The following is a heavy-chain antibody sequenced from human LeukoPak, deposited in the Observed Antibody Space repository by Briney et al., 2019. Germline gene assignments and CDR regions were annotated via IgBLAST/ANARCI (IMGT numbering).Heavy chain of an antibody. V-gene: IGHV3-74*03. CDR3: VRLYGY. CDR1: GFTFSRYW. J-gene: IGHJ4*02. Sequence: GGSLRLSCVASGFTFSRYWMHWVRQAPGKGLVWVSRINSDGSSITYADSVKGRFTISRDNAKNTLYLQMNSLRAEDTALYYCVRLYGYWGQGTLVTVSS. D-gene: IGHD2-2*02. CDR2: INSDGSSI.